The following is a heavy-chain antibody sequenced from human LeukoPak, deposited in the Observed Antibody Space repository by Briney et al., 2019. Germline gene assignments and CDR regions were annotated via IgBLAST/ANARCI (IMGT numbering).Heavy chain of an antibody. CDR3: AKDPSDLGGSGSNNYFDC. Sequence: GGSLRLSCAASGFSFSINVMTWVRQAPGKGLEWVSGITYSSGYTYYADSVKGRFTISRDNSRNTLYLQMNSLRAEDTAVYYCAKDPSDLGGSGSNNYFDCWGQGTLVTVSS. CDR1: GFSFSINV. V-gene: IGHV3-23*01. J-gene: IGHJ4*02. D-gene: IGHD3-10*01. CDR2: ITYSSGYT.